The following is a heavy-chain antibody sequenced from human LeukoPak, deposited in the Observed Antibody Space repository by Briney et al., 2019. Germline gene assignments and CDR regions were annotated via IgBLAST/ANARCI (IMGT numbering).Heavy chain of an antibody. CDR1: GGSFSGYY. V-gene: IGHV4-34*01. CDR3: ARDRGSNYDH. CDR2: INHSGST. J-gene: IGHJ5*02. D-gene: IGHD4-11*01. Sequence: SETLSLTCAVYGGSFSGYYWSWIRQPPGKGLEWIGEINHSGSTNYNPSLKSRVTISVDTSKNQFSLKLSSVTAADTAVYYCARDRGSNYDHWGQGTLVTVSS.